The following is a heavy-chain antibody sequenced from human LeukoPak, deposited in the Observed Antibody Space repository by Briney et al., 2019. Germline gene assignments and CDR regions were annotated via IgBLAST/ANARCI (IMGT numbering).Heavy chain of an antibody. J-gene: IGHJ4*02. V-gene: IGHV4-59*01. D-gene: IGHD6-19*01. CDR3: ARGLGIQWLGPNFDY. CDR1: GGTISSYY. Sequence: PSETLSLTCTVSGGTISSYYWSWIRQPPGKGLEWIGYIYYSGSTNYNPSLESRVTISVDTSKNQFSLKLSSVTAADTAVYYCARGLGIQWLGPNFDYWGQGTLVTVSS. CDR2: IYYSGST.